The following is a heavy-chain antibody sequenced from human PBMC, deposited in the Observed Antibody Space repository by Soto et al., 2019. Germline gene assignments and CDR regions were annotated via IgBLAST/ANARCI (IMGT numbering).Heavy chain of an antibody. J-gene: IGHJ4*02. D-gene: IGHD6-19*01. CDR1: GFSLSTSGVG. CDR2: IYWDDDK. CDR3: GSVAERRRFDY. V-gene: IGHV2-5*02. Sequence: QITLKESGPTLVKPTQTLTLTCTFSGFSLSTSGVGVGWIRQSPGKALEWLALIYWDDDKRYSPALKSRLTITKDTSKNQVVLTMTNMDPVDTATYDCGSVAERRRFDYWGQGTLVTVSS.